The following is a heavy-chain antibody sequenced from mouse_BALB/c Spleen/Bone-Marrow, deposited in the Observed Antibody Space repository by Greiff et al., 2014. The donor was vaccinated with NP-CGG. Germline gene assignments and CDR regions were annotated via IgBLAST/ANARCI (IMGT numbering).Heavy chain of an antibody. D-gene: IGHD4-1*01. J-gene: IGHJ2*01. CDR2: IYPGSDSA. CDR3: AREKDWVFDY. CDR1: GYTFTSYW. Sequence: QVHVKQSGAELVKPGTSVKMSCKASGYTFTSYWMHWVKQRPGQGLEWIGDIYPGSDSANYNEKFRSKATLTVDTSSSTAYMQLSSLTSEDSAVYYCAREKDWVFDYWSQGTTLTVSS. V-gene: IGHV1-55*01.